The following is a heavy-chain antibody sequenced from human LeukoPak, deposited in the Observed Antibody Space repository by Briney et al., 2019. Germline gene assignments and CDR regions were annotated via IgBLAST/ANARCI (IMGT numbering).Heavy chain of an antibody. J-gene: IGHJ6*03. CDR1: GGPFSGYY. CDR2: INHSGST. V-gene: IGHV4-34*01. D-gene: IGHD3-10*01. CDR3: ARAVMVRGVITYYYYYYYMDV. Sequence: PSETLSLTCAVYGGPFSGYYWSWIRQPPGKGLEWIGEINHSGSTNYNPSLKSRVTISVDTSKNQFSLKLSSVTAADTAVYYCARAVMVRGVITYYYYYYYMDVWGKGTTVTVSS.